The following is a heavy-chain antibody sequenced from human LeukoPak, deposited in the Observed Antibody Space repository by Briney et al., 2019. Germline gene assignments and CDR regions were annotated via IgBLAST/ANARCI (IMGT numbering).Heavy chain of an antibody. D-gene: IGHD3-10*01. CDR2: IDKDGSEK. V-gene: IGHV3-7*01. CDR3: ATYTQYFGAPGTDY. Sequence: GGSLRLSLTMCGFTFRKYLMRGGRHAPGGGVGWGASIDKDGSEKRYVESVKGRFTISRDNARNSVYLQMTSLGAEDTAVYYCATYTQYFGAPGTDYWGQGTLVTVSS. CDR1: GFTFRKYL. J-gene: IGHJ4*02.